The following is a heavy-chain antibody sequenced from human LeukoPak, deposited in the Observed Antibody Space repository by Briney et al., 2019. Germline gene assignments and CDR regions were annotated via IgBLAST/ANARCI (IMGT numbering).Heavy chain of an antibody. Sequence: SETPSLTCTVSGGSISTSTYYWGWIRQPPGKGLEWIGSISYSGSTYNNPSLKSRVTISVDTSKNQFSLKLISVTAPDTAVYYCARRVYSGSYNWYFDLWGRGTLVTVSS. CDR1: GGSISTSTYY. J-gene: IGHJ2*01. V-gene: IGHV4-39*01. D-gene: IGHD1-26*01. CDR3: ARRVYSGSYNWYFDL. CDR2: ISYSGST.